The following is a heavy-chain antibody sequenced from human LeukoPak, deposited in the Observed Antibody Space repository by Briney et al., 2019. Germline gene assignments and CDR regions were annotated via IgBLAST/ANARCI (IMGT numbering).Heavy chain of an antibody. Sequence: SETLSLTCAVYGGSFSGYYWSWIRQPPGKGLEWIGEINHSGSTNYNPSLKSRVTISVDTSKNQFSLKLSSVTAADTAVYYCARVAFRESWSHFDYWGQGTLVTVSS. J-gene: IGHJ4*02. CDR3: ARVAFRESWSHFDY. CDR1: GGSFSGYY. V-gene: IGHV4-34*01. D-gene: IGHD2-15*01. CDR2: INHSGST.